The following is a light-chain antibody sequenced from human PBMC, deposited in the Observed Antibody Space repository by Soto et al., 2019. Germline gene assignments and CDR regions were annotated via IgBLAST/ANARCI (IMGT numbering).Light chain of an antibody. CDR2: GAS. CDR3: QQYNNWWT. Sequence: EIVMTQSPATLSVSPGERATLSCRASQSVSSNLAWYQQKPGQAPRLLIYGASTRATGIPARFSGSGSGTEFTLTTSRLQSEDFAVYYCQQYNNWWTFGQGPKVEIK. J-gene: IGKJ1*01. CDR1: QSVSSN. V-gene: IGKV3-15*01.